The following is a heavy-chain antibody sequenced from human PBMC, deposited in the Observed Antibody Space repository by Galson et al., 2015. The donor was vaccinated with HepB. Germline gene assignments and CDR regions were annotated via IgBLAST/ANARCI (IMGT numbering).Heavy chain of an antibody. D-gene: IGHD4-17*01. CDR1: GFTFSSYG. Sequence: SLRLSCAASGFTFSSYGMHWVRQAPGKGLDWVSYISSSSSIVYYADSVKGRFTISRDNAKNSLYLQMNGLRPEDTAVYYCARLGAVTTDFDYWGQGTLVTVSS. CDR3: ARLGAVTTDFDY. CDR2: ISSSSSIV. V-gene: IGHV3-48*01. J-gene: IGHJ4*02.